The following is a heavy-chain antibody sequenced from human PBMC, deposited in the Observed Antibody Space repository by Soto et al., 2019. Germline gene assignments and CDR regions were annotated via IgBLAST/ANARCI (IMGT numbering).Heavy chain of an antibody. V-gene: IGHV4-4*02. CDR2: IYHSGST. D-gene: IGHD6-25*01. CDR3: ARVYWWQRLALDAFDI. CDR1: GGSISSSNW. J-gene: IGHJ3*02. Sequence: SETLSLTCAVSGGSISSSNWWSWVRQPPGKGLEWIGEIYHSGSTNYNPSLKSRVTISVDKSKNQFSLKLSSVTAADTAVYYCARVYWWQRLALDAFDIWGQGTMVPVS.